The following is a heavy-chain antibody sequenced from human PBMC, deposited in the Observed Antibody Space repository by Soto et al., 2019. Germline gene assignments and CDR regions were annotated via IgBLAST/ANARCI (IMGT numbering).Heavy chain of an antibody. CDR2: FDPEDGET. Sequence: ASVKVSCKVSGYTVTELSMHWVLQAPGRGREWMGGFDPEDGETIYAQKFQGRVTMTEDTSTDTAYMELSSLRSEDTAVYYCATDLMPRGGYCSSTSCQRPRFDPCGQGTLVTVSS. CDR3: ATDLMPRGGYCSSTSCQRPRFDP. V-gene: IGHV1-24*01. CDR1: GYTVTELS. D-gene: IGHD2-2*01. J-gene: IGHJ5*02.